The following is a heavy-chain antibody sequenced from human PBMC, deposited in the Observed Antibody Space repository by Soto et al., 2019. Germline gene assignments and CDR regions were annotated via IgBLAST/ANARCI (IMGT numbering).Heavy chain of an antibody. CDR2: INHSGST. J-gene: IGHJ6*02. CDR1: GGSFSGYY. Sequence: SETLSLTCAVYGGSFSGYYWSWIRQPPGKGLEWIGEINHSGSTNYNPSLKSRVNISVDTSKNQFSLKLSSVTAADTAVYYCARSKSTPFYYYYGMDVWGQGTTVNVSS. CDR3: ARSKSTPFYYYYGMDV. V-gene: IGHV4-34*01. D-gene: IGHD4-17*01.